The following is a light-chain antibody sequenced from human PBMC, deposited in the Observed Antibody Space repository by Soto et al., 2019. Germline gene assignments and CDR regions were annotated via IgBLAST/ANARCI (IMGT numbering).Light chain of an antibody. V-gene: IGLV2-14*03. Sequence: QSALTQPASVSGSPGQSITISCTGTSSDLGSYNYVSWYQHHPGKAPKLMIYDVSYRPSGVSNRFSGSKSGNTASLTISGLQAEDEADYYCSSDTSSSTLVFGGGTKVTVL. CDR2: DVS. CDR1: SSDLGSYNY. J-gene: IGLJ2*01. CDR3: SSDTSSSTLV.